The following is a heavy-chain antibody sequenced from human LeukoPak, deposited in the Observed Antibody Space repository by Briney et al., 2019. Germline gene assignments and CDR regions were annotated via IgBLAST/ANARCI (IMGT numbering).Heavy chain of an antibody. Sequence: GGSLRLSCTASGFTFPSYSMNWVRQAPAKGLEWVSSISSSSTYIYYADSVKGRFTISRDNAKNSLYLQMNSLRAEDTAVYYCASFGYSGYDWHYYYGMDVWGKGTTVTVSS. CDR3: ASFGYSGYDWHYYYGMDV. J-gene: IGHJ6*04. V-gene: IGHV3-21*01. D-gene: IGHD5-12*01. CDR1: GFTFPSYS. CDR2: ISSSSTYI.